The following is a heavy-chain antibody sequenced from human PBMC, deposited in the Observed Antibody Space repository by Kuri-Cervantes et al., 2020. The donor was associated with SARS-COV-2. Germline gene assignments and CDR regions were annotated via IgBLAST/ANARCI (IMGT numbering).Heavy chain of an antibody. Sequence: GSLRLSCTVSGGSISSYYWSWVRQPPGKGLEWIGYIYYSGSTNYNPSLKSLVTISVDTSKNQFSLKLSSVTAADTAVYYCARVGGNWELPFDYWGQGTLVTVSS. D-gene: IGHD3-10*01. CDR3: ARVGGNWELPFDY. CDR1: GGSISSYY. J-gene: IGHJ4*02. CDR2: IYYSGST. V-gene: IGHV4-59*01.